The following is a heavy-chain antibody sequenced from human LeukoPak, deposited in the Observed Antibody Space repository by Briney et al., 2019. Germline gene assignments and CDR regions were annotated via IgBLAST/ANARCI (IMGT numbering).Heavy chain of an antibody. V-gene: IGHV1-2*02. J-gene: IGHJ6*03. CDR1: GYTFAGYY. Sequence: GASVKVSCKASGYTFAGYYMHWVRQAPGQGLEWMGWINPNSGSTNYAQKFQGRVTMTRDTSISTAYMELSRLRSDDTAVYYCARDGANGDYLESNYYYYMDVWGKGTTVTVSS. D-gene: IGHD4-17*01. CDR2: INPNSGST. CDR3: ARDGANGDYLESNYYYYMDV.